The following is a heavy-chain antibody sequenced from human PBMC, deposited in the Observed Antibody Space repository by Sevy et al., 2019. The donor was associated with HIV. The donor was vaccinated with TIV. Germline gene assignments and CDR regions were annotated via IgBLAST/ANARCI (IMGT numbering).Heavy chain of an antibody. V-gene: IGHV4-59*01. CDR2: IYYSGNT. J-gene: IGHJ4*02. D-gene: IGHD6-13*01. CDR3: ARESIAAAGDFDY. CDR1: GGSINNYY. Sequence: SETLSLTCTVSGGSINNYYWSWFRQPPGKGLEWIGYIYYSGNTNYNPSLKSRVTISVDTSKNQFSLKLSSVTAADTAVYYCARESIAAAGDFDYWGQGTLVTVSS.